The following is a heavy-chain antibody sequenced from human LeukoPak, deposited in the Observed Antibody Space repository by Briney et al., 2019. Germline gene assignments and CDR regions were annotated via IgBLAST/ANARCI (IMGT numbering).Heavy chain of an antibody. D-gene: IGHD3-3*01. V-gene: IGHV1-8*01. J-gene: IGHJ5*02. Sequence: ASVRVSCKASGYTFTSYDINWVRQATGQGLEWMGWMNPNSGNTGYAQKFQGRVTMTRNTSISTAYMELSSLRSEDTAVYYCAKDFGPETVLRPLDPWGQGTLVTVSS. CDR3: AKDFGPETVLRPLDP. CDR1: GYTFTSYD. CDR2: MNPNSGNT.